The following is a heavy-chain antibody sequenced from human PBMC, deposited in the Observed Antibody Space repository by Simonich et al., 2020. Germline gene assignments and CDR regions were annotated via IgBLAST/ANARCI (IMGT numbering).Heavy chain of an antibody. V-gene: IGHV4-34*01. CDR1: GGSFSGYY. J-gene: IGHJ3*02. CDR2: INHSEST. Sequence: QVQLQQWGAGLLKPSETLSLTCAGYGGSFSGYYWSWIRQPPGKGLEWIGEINHSESTNYNPSLKSRVTISVDTSKNQFSLKLSSVTAADTAVYYCARLSSRSDAFDIWGQGTMVTVSS. CDR3: ARLSSRSDAFDI.